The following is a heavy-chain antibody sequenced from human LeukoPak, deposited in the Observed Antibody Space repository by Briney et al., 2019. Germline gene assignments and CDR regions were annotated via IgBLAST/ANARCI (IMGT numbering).Heavy chain of an antibody. D-gene: IGHD3-22*01. Sequence: PGGSLRLSCAASGFTFSSYEMNWVRQAPGKGLEWVSHISSSGSTIYYADSVKGRFTISRDNSKNTLYLQMNSLRAEDTAVYYCAREGGYYYDSSGSYGDYWGQGTLVTVSS. CDR2: ISSSGSTI. CDR3: AREGGYYYDSSGSYGDY. CDR1: GFTFSSYE. J-gene: IGHJ4*02. V-gene: IGHV3-48*03.